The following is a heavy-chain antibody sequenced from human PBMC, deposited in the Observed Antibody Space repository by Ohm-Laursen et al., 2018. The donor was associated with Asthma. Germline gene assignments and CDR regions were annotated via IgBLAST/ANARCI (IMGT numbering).Heavy chain of an antibody. D-gene: IGHD3-10*01. CDR1: GFTFSSYW. J-gene: IGHJ6*02. CDR3: ARDLFGRFGELTWSHADYYYGMDV. V-gene: IGHV3-74*01. Sequence: GSLRLSCAASGFTFSSYWMHWVRQAPGKGPVWVSRLNTDGSGTWYADSVKGRFTISRDNAKNTLYLQMNSLRAEDTAVYYCARDLFGRFGELTWSHADYYYGMDVWGQGTTVTVSS. CDR2: LNTDGSGT.